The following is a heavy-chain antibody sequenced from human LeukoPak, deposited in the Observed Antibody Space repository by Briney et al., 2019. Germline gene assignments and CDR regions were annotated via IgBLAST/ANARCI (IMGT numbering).Heavy chain of an antibody. D-gene: IGHD3-10*01. CDR2: IYYIGST. Sequence: SETLSLTCTVSGGSISSGGSYWSWIRQPPGKGLEWIGYIYYIGSTFYNPSLKSRLAISLDTSKSQFSLKLSSVTGADTAVYYCARARGRFGELLDYWGRGTLVTVSS. CDR3: ARARGRFGELLDY. J-gene: IGHJ4*02. CDR1: GGSISSGGSY. V-gene: IGHV4-31*03.